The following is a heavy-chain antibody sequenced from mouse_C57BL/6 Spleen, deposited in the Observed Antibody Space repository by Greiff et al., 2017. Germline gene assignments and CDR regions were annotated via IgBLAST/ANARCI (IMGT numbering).Heavy chain of an antibody. CDR1: GYTFTSYW. Sequence: QVQLQQPGAELVMPGASVKLSCKASGYTFTSYWMHWVKQRPGQGLEWIGEIDPSDSYTNYNQKFKGKSTLTVDKSSSTAYMQLSSLTSEDSAVYYCARHPVRRAMDYWGQGTSVTVSS. V-gene: IGHV1-69*01. CDR3: ARHPVRRAMDY. CDR2: IDPSDSYT. J-gene: IGHJ4*01.